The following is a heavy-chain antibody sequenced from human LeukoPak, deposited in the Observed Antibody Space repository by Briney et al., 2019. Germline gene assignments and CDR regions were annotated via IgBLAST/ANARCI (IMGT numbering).Heavy chain of an antibody. J-gene: IGHJ4*02. CDR2: IYYSGST. V-gene: IGHV4-39*01. CDR1: GGSISSGDYY. CDR3: SRHLRWRVVY. Sequence: PSETLSLTCTVSGGSISSGDYYWSWIRQPPGKGLEWIGSIYYSGSTYYNPSLKSRVSISVDTSRNQFSLKLSSVTAADTAVYYCSRHLRWRVVYWGQGTLVTVSS. D-gene: IGHD2-15*01.